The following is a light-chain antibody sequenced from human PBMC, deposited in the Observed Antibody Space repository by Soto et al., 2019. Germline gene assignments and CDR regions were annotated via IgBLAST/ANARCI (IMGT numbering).Light chain of an antibody. Sequence: DIVMTQSPDSRAVWLGERATITCRSSQSVSATSNSNNYLAWYQQKPGQPPKVLIYWASTRESGVPDRFIGSGSGKDFTLTISRLQAEDVAVYYCPQYYFPTRTFGQGTKVEIX. CDR3: PQYYFPTRT. CDR2: WAS. J-gene: IGKJ1*01. V-gene: IGKV4-1*01. CDR1: QSVSATSNSNNY.